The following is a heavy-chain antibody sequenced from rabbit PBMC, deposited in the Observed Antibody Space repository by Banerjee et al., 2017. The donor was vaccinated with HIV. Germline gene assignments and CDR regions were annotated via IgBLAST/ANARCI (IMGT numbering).Heavy chain of an antibody. D-gene: IGHD1-1*01. CDR3: ARDYVSNSGYYFGL. V-gene: IGHV1S7*01. J-gene: IGHJ4*01. Sequence: WVRQAPGKGLEWIGYIDPIFGSTYYASWVNGRFTVSSHNAQNTLYLQLNSLTAADTATYFCARDYVSNSGYYFGLWGQGTLVTVS. CDR2: IDPIFGST.